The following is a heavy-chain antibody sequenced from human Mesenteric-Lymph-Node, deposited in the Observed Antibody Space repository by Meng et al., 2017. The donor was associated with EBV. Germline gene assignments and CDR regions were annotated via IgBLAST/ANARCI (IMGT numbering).Heavy chain of an antibody. CDR1: GGSISSSNW. CDR3: ARISEISGTWLDY. Sequence: QVQLQDAGPGLVKPSGTLSLTCAGSGGSISSSNWWSWIRQPPGKGLEWIGEVFHIGSTNYNPSLKSRVTISLDKSKNQFSLKLTSVTAADTAVYYCARISEISGTWLDYWGQGTLVTVSS. D-gene: IGHD1-7*01. V-gene: IGHV4-4*02. J-gene: IGHJ4*02. CDR2: VFHIGST.